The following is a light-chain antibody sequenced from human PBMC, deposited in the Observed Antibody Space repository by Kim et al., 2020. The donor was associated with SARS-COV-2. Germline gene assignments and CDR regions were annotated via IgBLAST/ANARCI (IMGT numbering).Light chain of an antibody. Sequence: EIVLMQSPGTLSLSPGDRATLSCRASQSVSSSYLAWYQQKPGQAPRHLIYGASSRATGIPDRFSGSGSGTDLTLTISRLEPADFAVYYCQQYSASQLRIGGATKGDI. J-gene: IGKJ4*02. CDR1: QSVSSSY. V-gene: IGKV3-20*01. CDR2: GAS. CDR3: QQYSASQLR.